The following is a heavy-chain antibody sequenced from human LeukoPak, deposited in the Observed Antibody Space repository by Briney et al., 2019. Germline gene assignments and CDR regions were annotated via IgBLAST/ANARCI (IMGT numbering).Heavy chain of an antibody. CDR1: GGSISSGGYY. CDR3: ARDPGRVHHFDY. D-gene: IGHD1-1*01. V-gene: IGHV4-30-2*01. J-gene: IGHJ4*02. CDR2: IYHSGST. Sequence: SETLSLTCTVSGGSISSGGYYWSWIRQPPGKGLEWIGYIYHSGSTYYNPSLKSRVTISVDRSKNQFSLKLSSVTAADTAVYYCARDPGRVHHFDYWGQGTLVTVSS.